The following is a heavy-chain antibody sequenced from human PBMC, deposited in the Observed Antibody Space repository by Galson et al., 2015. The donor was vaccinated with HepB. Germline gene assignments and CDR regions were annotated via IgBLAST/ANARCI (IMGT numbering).Heavy chain of an antibody. CDR2: IYYTGNT. Sequence: LSLTCTVSGGSVSNGTSYWSWIRQPPGKGLEWIGYIYYTGNTNYNPSLKSRVTISVDTSKSQFSLQLSSVTAADTAIYYCASYCGSSSCYGGYAFDTWGQGTMVTVSS. D-gene: IGHD2-2*01. J-gene: IGHJ3*02. CDR3: ASYCGSSSCYGGYAFDT. V-gene: IGHV4-61*01. CDR1: GGSVSNGTSY.